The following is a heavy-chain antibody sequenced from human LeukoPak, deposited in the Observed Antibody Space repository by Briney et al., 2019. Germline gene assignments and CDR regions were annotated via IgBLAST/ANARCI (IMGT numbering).Heavy chain of an antibody. CDR3: ARSTAVPTFNY. V-gene: IGHV3-7*01. J-gene: IGHJ4*02. Sequence: GGSLRLSCAASGFTFSSYSMNWVRQAPGKGLEWVANIKQDGSEKYYVDSVKGRFTISRDNAKNSLYLQMNSPRAEDTAVYYCARSTAVPTFNYWGQGTLVTVSS. D-gene: IGHD6-19*01. CDR1: GFTFSSYS. CDR2: IKQDGSEK.